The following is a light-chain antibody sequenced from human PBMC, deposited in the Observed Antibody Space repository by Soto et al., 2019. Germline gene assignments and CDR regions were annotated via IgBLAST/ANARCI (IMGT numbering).Light chain of an antibody. J-gene: IGKJ5*01. CDR1: HSVNSH. CDR3: QQYKNWPL. Sequence: MMMTQSPATLSVSPGARVTISCRTSHSVNSHVAWYQQKPGQAPRLLLYGASTRATGIPVRFSGSGFGTEFTLTISSLQSEDFAVYYCQQYKNWPLFGQGTRLEIK. CDR2: GAS. V-gene: IGKV3-15*01.